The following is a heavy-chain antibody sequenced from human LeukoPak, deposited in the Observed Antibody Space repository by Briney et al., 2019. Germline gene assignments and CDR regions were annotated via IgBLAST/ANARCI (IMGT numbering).Heavy chain of an antibody. Sequence: GGPLRLSCAASGINFRSSGMHWVRQAPGKGLEWVTFIQNDGSDKYYAASVKGRFTISRDNSKNTVYLHMASLRADDTALYYCAREGGRAVPGRFDQWGQGTLVTVSS. V-gene: IGHV3-30*02. D-gene: IGHD6-13*01. CDR3: AREGGRAVPGRFDQ. CDR2: IQNDGSDK. CDR1: GINFRSSG. J-gene: IGHJ4*02.